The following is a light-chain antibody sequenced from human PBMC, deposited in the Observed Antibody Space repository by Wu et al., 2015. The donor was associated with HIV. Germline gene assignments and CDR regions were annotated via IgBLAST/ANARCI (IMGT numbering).Light chain of an antibody. V-gene: IGKV3-15*01. J-gene: IGKJ2*01. CDR1: QSISNN. CDR2: GAS. CDR3: QQYNKWPSS. Sequence: EIVMTQSPATLSVSPGEGATLSCRASQSISNNLAWYQQKPGQAPRLLISGASTRATGIPARFRGSGSGTEFTLTISSMQSEDCAVYYCQQYNKWPSSFGQGTKLEIK.